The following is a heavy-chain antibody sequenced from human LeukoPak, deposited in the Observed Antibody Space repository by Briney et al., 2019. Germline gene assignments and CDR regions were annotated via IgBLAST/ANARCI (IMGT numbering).Heavy chain of an antibody. CDR3: ARQKVGAADRLDY. V-gene: IGHV3-30-3*01. D-gene: IGHD1-26*01. Sequence: GRSLRLSCAASGITFSSYAMHWVRQAPGKGLEWVAVISYDGSNKYYADSVKGRFTISRDNSKNTLYLQMNSLRAEDTAVYYCARQKVGAADRLDYWGQGTLVTVSS. CDR1: GITFSSYA. J-gene: IGHJ4*02. CDR2: ISYDGSNK.